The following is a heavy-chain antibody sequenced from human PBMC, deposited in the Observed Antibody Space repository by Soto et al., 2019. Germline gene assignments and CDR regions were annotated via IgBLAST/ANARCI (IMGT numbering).Heavy chain of an antibody. D-gene: IGHD6-6*01. CDR2: IIPIFGTA. Sequence: SVKVSCKASGGTFSSYAISWVRQAPGQGLEWVGGIIPIFGTANYAQRFQGRVTITADESTSAAYMELSSLRSEDTAVYYCARDRGRGYGSSSIYYYYYYGMDVWGQGTTVTVSS. V-gene: IGHV1-69*13. CDR3: ARDRGRGYGSSSIYYYYYYGMDV. CDR1: GGTFSSYA. J-gene: IGHJ6*02.